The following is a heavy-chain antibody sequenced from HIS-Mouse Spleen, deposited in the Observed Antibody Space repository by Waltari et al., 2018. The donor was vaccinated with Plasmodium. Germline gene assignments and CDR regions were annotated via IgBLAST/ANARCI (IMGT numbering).Heavy chain of an antibody. CDR2: ISSSSSYI. J-gene: IGHJ4*02. CDR3: ARDRSAAALLGY. CDR1: GFTFSSYS. Sequence: EVQLVEPGGGLFKPGGSLRLSCAAPGFTFSSYSMNWARQAPGKGLKWGSSISSSSSYIYYADSVKGRFTISRDNAKNSLYLQMNSLRAEDTAVYYCARDRSAAALLGYWGQGTLVTVSS. D-gene: IGHD6-13*01. V-gene: IGHV3-21*01.